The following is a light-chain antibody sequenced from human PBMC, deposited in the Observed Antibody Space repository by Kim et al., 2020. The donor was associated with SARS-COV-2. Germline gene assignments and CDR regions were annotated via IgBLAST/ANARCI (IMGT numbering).Light chain of an antibody. V-gene: IGKV1-39*01. CDR3: QQTYISPFT. CDR2: AAS. CDR1: QNINSH. J-gene: IGKJ3*01. Sequence: ASVGDRVTITCRTSQNINSHLNWYHQRPGRAPKLLIYAASTLQGGVPSRFSGSGSETDFTLTISSLQPEDFATYFCQQTYISPFTFGPGTKVDIK.